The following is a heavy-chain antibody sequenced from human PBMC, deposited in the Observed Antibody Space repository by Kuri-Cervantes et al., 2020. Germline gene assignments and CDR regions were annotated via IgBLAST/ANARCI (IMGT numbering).Heavy chain of an antibody. D-gene: IGHD3-10*01. V-gene: IGHV4-31*03. CDR1: GGSISSGGYY. CDR2: IYYSGST. J-gene: IGHJ5*02. Sequence: SETLSLTCTVSGGSISSGGYYWSWIRQHPGKGLEWIGYIYYSGSTYYNPSLKSRVTISVDTSKNQFSLKLSSVTAADTAVYYCARGRGYYGSGIWFDPWGQGTLVTVSS. CDR3: ARGRGYYGSGIWFDP.